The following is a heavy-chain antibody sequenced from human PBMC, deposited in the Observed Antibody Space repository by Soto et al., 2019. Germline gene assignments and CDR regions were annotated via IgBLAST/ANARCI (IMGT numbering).Heavy chain of an antibody. D-gene: IGHD2-2*02. V-gene: IGHV4-31*03. J-gene: IGHJ5*02. CDR1: GGSISSGGYY. CDR3: ARAHIVVVPAAITWFDP. Sequence: QVQLQESGPGLVKPSQTLSLTCTVSGGSISSGGYYWSWIRQHPGKGLEWIGYIYYSGSTYYNPSLKSRVTISVDTSKNQFSLKLSSVTAADTAVYYCARAHIVVVPAAITWFDPCGQGTLVTVSS. CDR2: IYYSGST.